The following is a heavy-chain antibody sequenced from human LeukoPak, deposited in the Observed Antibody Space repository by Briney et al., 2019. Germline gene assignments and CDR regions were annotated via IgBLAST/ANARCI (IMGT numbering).Heavy chain of an antibody. CDR1: GFIFRSYW. V-gene: IGHV3-7*01. CDR3: ASTSRYCSSTTCHTFDY. Sequence: GGSLRLSCAASGFIFRSYWMSWVRQAPGKGLEWVANIKQDGSEKYYVDSVKGRFTISRDNAKSSLYLQMNSLRAEDTAVYYCASTSRYCSSTTCHTFDYWGQGALVTVSS. D-gene: IGHD2-2*01. J-gene: IGHJ4*02. CDR2: IKQDGSEK.